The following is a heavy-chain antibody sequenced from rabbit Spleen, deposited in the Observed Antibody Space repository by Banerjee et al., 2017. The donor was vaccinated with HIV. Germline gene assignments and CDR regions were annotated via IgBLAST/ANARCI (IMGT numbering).Heavy chain of an antibody. CDR2: IYVTKRSNT. CDR3: ASAYSDLYLYL. Sequence: QEQLVEYGGDLVQPEGSLTLTCKASGLDFSSSYWICWVRQAPGKGLEWIRCIYVTKRSNTYYVSWTKGRLPIANPQSTTVTLEVTSLTAADTATYFCASAYSDLYLYLWDQGTLVTVS. J-gene: IGHJ4*01. V-gene: IGHV1S45*01. D-gene: IGHD6-1*01. CDR1: GLDFSSSYW.